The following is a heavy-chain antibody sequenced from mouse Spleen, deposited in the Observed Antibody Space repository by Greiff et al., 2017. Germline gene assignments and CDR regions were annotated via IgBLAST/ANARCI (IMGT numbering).Heavy chain of an antibody. CDR2: FYPGSGSI. D-gene: IGHD1-1*01. Sequence: VKVVESGAELVKPGASVKLSCKASGYTFTEYTIHWVKQRSGQGLEWIGWFYPGSGSIKYNEKFKDKATLTADKSSSTVYMELSRLTSEDSAVYFCARHEERSTTVVPFAYWGQGTLVTVSA. CDR3: ARHEERSTTVVPFAY. J-gene: IGHJ3*01. V-gene: IGHV1-62-2*01. CDR1: GYTFTEYT.